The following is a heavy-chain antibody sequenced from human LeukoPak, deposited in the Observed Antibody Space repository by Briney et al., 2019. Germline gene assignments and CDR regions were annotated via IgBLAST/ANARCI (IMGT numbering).Heavy chain of an antibody. CDR1: GFIFSNYA. CDR2: ISGSGAST. V-gene: IGHV3-23*01. J-gene: IGHJ4*02. CDR3: AKARAGNYYYDSSDY. Sequence: GGSLRLSRAASGFIFSNYAMSWVRQAPGKGLEWVSAISGSGASTYYAGSVKGRFTISRDNSKNTLYLQMNSLRVEDTAVYYCAKARAGNYYYDSSDYWGQGTLVTVSS. D-gene: IGHD3-22*01.